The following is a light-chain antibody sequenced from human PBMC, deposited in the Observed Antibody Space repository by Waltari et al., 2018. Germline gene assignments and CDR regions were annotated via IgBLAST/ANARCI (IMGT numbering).Light chain of an antibody. CDR3: MQSTHWPPWT. CDR2: MVS. J-gene: IGKJ1*01. V-gene: IGKV2-30*02. CDR1: ESLVHTDGNTY. Sequence: DVVVTQSPLSLPVTLGQPASISCRSSESLVHTDGNTYLHWFQQMPGQSPRRLMYMVSERDSGVTDRFSGSGSGTDFTLKISRVEAEDVGIYYCMQSTHWPPWTFGQGTKVEIK.